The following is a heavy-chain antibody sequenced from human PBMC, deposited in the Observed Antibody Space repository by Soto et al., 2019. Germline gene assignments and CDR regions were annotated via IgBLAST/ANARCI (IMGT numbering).Heavy chain of an antibody. D-gene: IGHD5-18*01. V-gene: IGHV3-73*01. CDR2: IRSKANNYAT. CDR3: SRSPVVTSLVVD. Sequence: EVQLVESGGGLVQPGGSLKLSCAASGFTFSGSAMHWVRQASGKGLEWVGRIRSKANNYATAYAASVKGRFTISRDDSKNTAYLQMNSLKTEDTAVYYCSRSPVVTSLVVDWGQGTPVTVSS. CDR1: GFTFSGSA. J-gene: IGHJ4*02.